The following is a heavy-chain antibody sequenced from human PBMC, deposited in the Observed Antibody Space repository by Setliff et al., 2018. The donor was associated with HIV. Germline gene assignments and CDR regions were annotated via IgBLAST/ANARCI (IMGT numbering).Heavy chain of an antibody. CDR1: DGSISSDDYY. CDR2: ITYSGSA. CDR3: VRDDYGYNGKGFDY. D-gene: IGHD4-17*01. Sequence: SETLSLTCTVSDGSISSDDYYWNWIRQPPGKGLEWIGYITYSGSAYYNPSLKSRVTISIDTSNNQISLRLSSVTAADTAMYYRVRDDYGYNGKGFDYWGPGTLVTVSS. V-gene: IGHV4-30-4*08. J-gene: IGHJ4*02.